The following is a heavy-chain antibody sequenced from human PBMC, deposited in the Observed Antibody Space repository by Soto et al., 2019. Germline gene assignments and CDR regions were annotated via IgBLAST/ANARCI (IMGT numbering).Heavy chain of an antibody. V-gene: IGHV4-59*01. Sequence: SETLSLTCTVSGGSISSYYWSWIWQPPGKGLEWIGYIYYSGSTNYNPSLKSRVTISVDTSKNQFSLKLSSVTAADTAVYYCASGVVPAAMHYYYYYMDVWGKGTTVTVSS. CDR3: ASGVVPAAMHYYYYYMDV. J-gene: IGHJ6*03. CDR1: GGSISSYY. CDR2: IYYSGST. D-gene: IGHD2-2*01.